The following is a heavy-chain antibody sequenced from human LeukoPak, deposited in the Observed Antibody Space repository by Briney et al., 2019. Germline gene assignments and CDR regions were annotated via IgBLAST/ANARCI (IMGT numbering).Heavy chain of an antibody. V-gene: IGHV4-39*01. CDR1: GGSISSSGYY. D-gene: IGHD1-26*01. CDR2: IYYSGST. CDR3: ARRIVGATAYFQH. Sequence: SETLSLTCTVSGGSISSSGYYWGWIRQPPGKGLEWIGSIYYSGSTYYNPSLKSRVTISVDTSKNQFSLKLSSVTAADTAVYYCARRIVGATAYFQHWGQGTLVTVSS. J-gene: IGHJ1*01.